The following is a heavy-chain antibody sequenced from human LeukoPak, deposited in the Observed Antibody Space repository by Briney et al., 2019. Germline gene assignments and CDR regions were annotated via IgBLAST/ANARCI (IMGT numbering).Heavy chain of an antibody. CDR3: AKSGYSSSWSNAAVHNWFDP. D-gene: IGHD6-13*01. V-gene: IGHV3-23*01. J-gene: IGHJ5*02. CDR1: GFTFTTYA. Sequence: GGSLRLSCAASGFTFTTYAMSWVRQAPGKGLEWVSGISGSGVSTYYADSVKGRFTISRDNSKNTLYLQMNSLRAEDTAVYYCAKSGYSSSWSNAAVHNWFDPWGQGTLVTVSS. CDR2: ISGSGVST.